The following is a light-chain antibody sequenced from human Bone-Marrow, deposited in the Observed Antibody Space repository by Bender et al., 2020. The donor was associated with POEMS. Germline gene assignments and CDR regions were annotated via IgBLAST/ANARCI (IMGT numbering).Light chain of an antibody. CDR3: SSYTSSNTLV. Sequence: QSALTQPASVSGSPGQSITISCTGSSSDVGSDNLVSWYQQNPGKAPKLMIYDVSNRPSGVSNRFSGTKSGNTASLTISGLQAEDEADYYCSSYTSSNTLVFGGGTKVTVL. J-gene: IGLJ3*02. CDR2: DVS. V-gene: IGLV2-14*02. CDR1: SSDVGSDNL.